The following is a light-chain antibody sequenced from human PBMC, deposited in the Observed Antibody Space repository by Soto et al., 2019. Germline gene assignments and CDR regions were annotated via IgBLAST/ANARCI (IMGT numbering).Light chain of an antibody. J-gene: IGKJ5*01. V-gene: IGKV3-20*01. Sequence: EIVLTQSPGSLSLSPGERVTLYCRAIQSLTSNYLAWYQQKPGQAPRLLIYGASSRATGIPDRFSGSGSGTDFTLTINRMEPEDFAVYYCQQYGSSPPDTFGQGTRLEIK. CDR1: QSLTSNY. CDR2: GAS. CDR3: QQYGSSPPDT.